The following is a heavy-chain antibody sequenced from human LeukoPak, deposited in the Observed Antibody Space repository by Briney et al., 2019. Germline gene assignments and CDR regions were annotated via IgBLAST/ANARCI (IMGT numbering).Heavy chain of an antibody. D-gene: IGHD6-19*01. V-gene: IGHV4-59*01. Sequence: PSETLSLTCTVSGGSISSYYRSWIRQPPGKGLEWIGYIYYSGSTNCNPSLKSRVTISVDTSKSQFSLKLSSATAADTAVYYCARVPNSSGWRSYNWFDPWGQGTLVTVSS. J-gene: IGHJ5*02. CDR2: IYYSGST. CDR3: ARVPNSSGWRSYNWFDP. CDR1: GGSISSYY.